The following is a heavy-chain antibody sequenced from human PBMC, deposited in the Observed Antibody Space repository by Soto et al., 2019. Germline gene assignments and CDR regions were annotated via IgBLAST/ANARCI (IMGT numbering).Heavy chain of an antibody. V-gene: IGHV4-31*03. CDR2: IYYSGST. CDR3: ARFNVPYYYDSSGYYLNWFDP. J-gene: IGHJ5*02. CDR1: GGSISSGGYY. Sequence: PSETLSLTCTVSGGSISSGGYYWSWIRQHPGKGLEWIGYIYYSGSTYYNPSLKSRVTISVDTSKNQFSLKLSSVTAADTAVYYCARFNVPYYYDSSGYYLNWFDPWGQGTLVTVSS. D-gene: IGHD3-22*01.